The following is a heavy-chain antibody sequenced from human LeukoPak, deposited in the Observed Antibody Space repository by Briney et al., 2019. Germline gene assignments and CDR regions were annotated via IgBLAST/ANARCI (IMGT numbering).Heavy chain of an antibody. CDR2: IKQDGSEK. J-gene: IGHJ3*02. CDR1: GFTFSSYW. CDR3: ARVGAAAGPRGTFDI. Sequence: GGSLRLSCAASGFTFSSYWMSWVRQAPGKGLEWVANIKQDGSEKYYVDSVKGRFTISRDNAKNSLYLQMNSLRAEDTAVYYCARVGAAAGPRGTFDIWGQGTMVTVSS. V-gene: IGHV3-7*01. D-gene: IGHD6-13*01.